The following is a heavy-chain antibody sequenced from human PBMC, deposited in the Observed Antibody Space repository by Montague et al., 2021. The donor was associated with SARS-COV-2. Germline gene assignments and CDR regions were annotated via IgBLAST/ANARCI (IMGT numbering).Heavy chain of an antibody. V-gene: IGHV4-34*01. J-gene: IGHJ6*02. Sequence: SETLSLTCAVYGGSFSGYYWSWIRQPPGKGLEWMGEINHSGSTNYNPSPKSRVTISVDTSKNQFSLKLSPVTAAETAVYYCARVRYYGSGTSLGMDVWGQGTTVTVSS. D-gene: IGHD3-10*01. CDR2: INHSGST. CDR1: GGSFSGYY. CDR3: ARVRYYGSGTSLGMDV.